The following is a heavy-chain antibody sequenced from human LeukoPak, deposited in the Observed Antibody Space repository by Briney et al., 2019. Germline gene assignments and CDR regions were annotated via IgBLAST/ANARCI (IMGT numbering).Heavy chain of an antibody. CDR2: INPNSGNT. Sequence: ASVKVSCKASGYIFTGYWIHWVRQAPGQGLEWMGFINPNSGNTNYAQKFQGRVTMTRDTSINTAYMELNGLTGDDTAVYYSAREMRPPTTTLVAYWGQGRLVTVSS. J-gene: IGHJ4*02. CDR3: AREMRPPTTTLVAY. V-gene: IGHV1-2*02. D-gene: IGHD1-1*01. CDR1: GYIFTGYW.